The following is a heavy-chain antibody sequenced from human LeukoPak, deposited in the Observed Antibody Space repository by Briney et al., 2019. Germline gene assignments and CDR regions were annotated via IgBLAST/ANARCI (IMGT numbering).Heavy chain of an antibody. V-gene: IGHV3-33*01. Sequence: PGRSLRLSCAASGFSFSSYGMHWVRQAPGKGLEWVAVIWYDGSNKYYADSLKGRFTISRDNSKNTLYLQMNSLRAEDTAVYYCAGDDHGIVAAGIDYWGQGTLVTVSS. CDR1: GFSFSSYG. J-gene: IGHJ4*02. D-gene: IGHD6-13*01. CDR2: IWYDGSNK. CDR3: AGDDHGIVAAGIDY.